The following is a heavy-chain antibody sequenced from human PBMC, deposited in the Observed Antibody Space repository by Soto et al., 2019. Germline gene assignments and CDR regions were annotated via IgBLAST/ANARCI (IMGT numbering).Heavy chain of an antibody. Sequence: GGSLRLSCAASGFTFSSYGMHWVRQAPGKGLEWVAVISYDGSNKYYADSVKGRFTISRDNSKNTLYLQMNSLRAEDTAVYYCAKAGQPSLLSYFDYWGQGTLVTVSS. V-gene: IGHV3-30*18. CDR2: ISYDGSNK. CDR1: GFTFSSYG. CDR3: AKAGQPSLLSYFDY. D-gene: IGHD3-10*01. J-gene: IGHJ4*02.